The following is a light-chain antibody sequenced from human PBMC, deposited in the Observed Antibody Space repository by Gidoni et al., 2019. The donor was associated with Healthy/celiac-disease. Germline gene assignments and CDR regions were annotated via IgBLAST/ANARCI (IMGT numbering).Light chain of an antibody. Sequence: DIQMTQSPSSLSASVGDRVTITCQASQDISNYLIWYQQKPGKAPKLLIYDASNLETGVPSRFSGSGSGTDFTFTISSLQPEDIATYYCQQYDNLPSYTFGQGTKLEIK. CDR2: DAS. CDR1: QDISNY. V-gene: IGKV1-33*01. CDR3: QQYDNLPSYT. J-gene: IGKJ2*01.